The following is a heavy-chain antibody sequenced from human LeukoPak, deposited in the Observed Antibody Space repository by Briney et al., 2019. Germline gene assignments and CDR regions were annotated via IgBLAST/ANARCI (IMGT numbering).Heavy chain of an antibody. D-gene: IGHD5-12*01. CDR3: AKAKFSVATTTDF. V-gene: IGHV3-23*01. Sequence: PGGSLRLSCAASGFTFSNAYMNWVRQTPGKGLEWVSAISGSGGNTYYADSVKGRFTISRDNSKNTLYLQMNSLTAEDTAVYYCAKAKFSVATTTDFWGQGTLVTVSS. CDR2: ISGSGGNT. J-gene: IGHJ4*02. CDR1: GFTFSNAY.